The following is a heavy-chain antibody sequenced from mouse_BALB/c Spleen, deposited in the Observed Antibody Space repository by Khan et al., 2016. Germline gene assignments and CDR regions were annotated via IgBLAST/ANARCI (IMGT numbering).Heavy chain of an antibody. CDR1: GFTFSSYV. V-gene: IGHV5-6-5*01. CDR2: ISTGGDI. D-gene: IGHD2-4*01. CDR3: ARGEYDREFYYCIDY. J-gene: IGHJ4*01. Sequence: EVELVESGGGLVKPGWSLKLSCAASGFTFSSYVMSWVRQTPEKRLEWVASISTGGDIYYPDSVKGRFTISRDNARNILYLQMASLRSEDTAMYYCARGEYDREFYYCIDYWGQGTSVTVSS.